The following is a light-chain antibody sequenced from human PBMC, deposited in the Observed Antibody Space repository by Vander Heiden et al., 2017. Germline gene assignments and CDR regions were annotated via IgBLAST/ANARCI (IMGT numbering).Light chain of an antibody. V-gene: IGLV2-14*03. CDR2: DVA. Sequence: QSALAQPASVSGSPGQAITISCTGTSSDVGGYNYVSWYQQQPDTAPKLIIYDVADRPSGVSYRFSGSKSGNTASLTISGLQAEDEADYYCSSYTSGNTPVIFGGGTRLTVL. CDR1: SSDVGGYNY. CDR3: SSYTSGNTPVI. J-gene: IGLJ2*01.